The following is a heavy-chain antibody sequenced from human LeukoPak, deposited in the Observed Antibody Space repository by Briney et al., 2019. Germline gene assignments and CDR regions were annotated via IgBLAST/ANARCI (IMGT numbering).Heavy chain of an antibody. J-gene: IGHJ6*03. Sequence: ASVKVSCQASGCTFSSYAIRWVRQARGQGLEWMGGIISIFGTANYAQKFQGRVTITADKSTSTAYMELSSLRSEDTAVYYCAVGTTVTDYYYYYMDVWGKGTTVTVSS. V-gene: IGHV1-69*06. CDR3: AVGTTVTDYYYYYMDV. D-gene: IGHD4-17*01. CDR2: IISIFGTA. CDR1: GCTFSSYA.